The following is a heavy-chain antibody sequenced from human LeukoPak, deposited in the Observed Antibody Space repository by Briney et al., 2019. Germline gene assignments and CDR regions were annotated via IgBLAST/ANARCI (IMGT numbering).Heavy chain of an antibody. D-gene: IGHD3-22*01. CDR3: VRLRRDSDTSGFYYYYDF. CDR1: GYTFSSYS. CDR2: ISVRSNYI. J-gene: IGHJ4*02. Sequence: GGSLRLSCAASGYTFSSYSINWVRQAPGKGLEWVSSISVRSNYIYYADSVRGRFRISRDDARDSLYLQMNSLRAEDTAVYYCVRLRRDSDTSGFYYYYDFWGQGTLVTVSS. V-gene: IGHV3-21*01.